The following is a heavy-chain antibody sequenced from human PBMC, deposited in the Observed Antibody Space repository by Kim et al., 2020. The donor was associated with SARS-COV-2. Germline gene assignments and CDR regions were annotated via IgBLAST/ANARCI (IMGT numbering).Heavy chain of an antibody. J-gene: IGHJ5*02. CDR1: GGSISSSSYY. D-gene: IGHD3-9*01. Sequence: SETLSLTCTVSGGSISSSSYYWDWIRQPPGKGLEWIGSIYYSGSTYYNPSLKSRVTISVDTSKNQFSLKLSSVTAADTAVYYCARLGNDYDILTGSPYNWFDPWCQGTLVTVSS. CDR2: IYYSGST. CDR3: ARLGNDYDILTGSPYNWFDP. V-gene: IGHV4-39*01.